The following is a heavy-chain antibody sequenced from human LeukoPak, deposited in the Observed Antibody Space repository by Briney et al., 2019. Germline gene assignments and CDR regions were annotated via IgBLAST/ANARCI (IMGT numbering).Heavy chain of an antibody. CDR2: ISYDGSNK. D-gene: IGHD6-13*01. J-gene: IGHJ4*02. V-gene: IGHV3-30*04. CDR1: GFTFSSYA. CDR3: ARGSSSWYQRRLYYFHY. Sequence: QPGRSLRLSCAASGFTFSSYAMHWVRQAPGKGLEWVAVISYDGSNKYYADSVTGLFTICRDNSKNTLYLQMNSLRAEDTAVYYCARGSSSWYQRRLYYFHYWGQGTLVTVSS.